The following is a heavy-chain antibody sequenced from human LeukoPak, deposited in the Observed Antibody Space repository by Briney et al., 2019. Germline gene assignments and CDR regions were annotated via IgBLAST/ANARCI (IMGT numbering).Heavy chain of an antibody. D-gene: IGHD6-19*01. CDR3: ARHVRGSVASPWFDP. Sequence: SETLSLTCSVSADSISSYYWSWIRQPPGKGLEWIGYVYYRGNTKYNPSPKSRVTIEVDTSKNQFSLNLTSVTAADTAVYYCARHVRGSVASPWFDPWGQGALATVSS. CDR1: ADSISSYY. CDR2: VYYRGNT. J-gene: IGHJ5*02. V-gene: IGHV4-59*08.